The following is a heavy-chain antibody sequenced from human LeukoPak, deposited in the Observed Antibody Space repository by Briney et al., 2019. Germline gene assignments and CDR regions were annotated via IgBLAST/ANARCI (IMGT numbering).Heavy chain of an antibody. J-gene: IGHJ4*02. CDR1: GGTFSSYA. V-gene: IGHV1-69*13. Sequence: SVTVSCKASGGTFSSYAISWVRQAPGQGLEWMGGIIPIFGTANYAQKFRGRVTITADESTSTAYMELSSLRSEDTAVYYCARDFSPDHRSYYFDYWGQGTLVTVSS. CDR3: ARDFSPDHRSYYFDY. CDR2: IIPIFGTA. D-gene: IGHD1-14*01.